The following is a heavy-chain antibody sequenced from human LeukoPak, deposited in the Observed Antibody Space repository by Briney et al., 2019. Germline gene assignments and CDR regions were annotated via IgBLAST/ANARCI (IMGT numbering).Heavy chain of an antibody. J-gene: IGHJ4*02. CDR3: ARRSQTAAGRGIDY. CDR1: GGSISSSSSHY. V-gene: IGHV4-39*01. CDR2: MSNSGST. Sequence: PSETLSLTCNVSGGSISSSSSHYWAWIRQPPGKGLEWVGTMSNSGSTYYNPSLKSRVTISGDTSKNQFSLKLSSMTAADTAVFYCARRSQTAAGRGIDYWGQGTLVTVSS. D-gene: IGHD6-13*01.